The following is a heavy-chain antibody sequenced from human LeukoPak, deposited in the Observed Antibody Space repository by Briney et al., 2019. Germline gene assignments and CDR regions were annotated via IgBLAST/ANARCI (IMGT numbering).Heavy chain of an antibody. CDR3: AKDGGLWVSAHWGDS. J-gene: IGHJ4*02. V-gene: IGHV3-23*01. Sequence: GGSLRLSCTASGFTFSSYTMTWVRQAPGKGLKWVSTITTGDGNTYYADSVKGRFTVSRDDSKNTLYLQMNSLRAEDAAVYYCAKDGGLWVSAHWGDSWGRGTLVTVSS. CDR2: ITTGDGNT. CDR1: GFTFSSYT. D-gene: IGHD7-27*01.